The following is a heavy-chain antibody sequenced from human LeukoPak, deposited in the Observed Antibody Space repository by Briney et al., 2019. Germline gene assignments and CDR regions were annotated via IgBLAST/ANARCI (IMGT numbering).Heavy chain of an antibody. CDR3: ARRGCASASCDRLSNWLDP. CDR1: GFALSTYE. J-gene: IGHJ5*02. D-gene: IGHD2-2*01. CDR2: ISSSGTTT. V-gene: IGHV3-48*03. Sequence: PLGGSLRLSCAASGFALSTYEMNWVRQAPGKGLEWVSYISSSGTTTYYADSVEGRFTISRDNAENSLYLQMTSLRAEDTAIYYCARRGCASASCDRLSNWLDPWGQGTLVAVSS.